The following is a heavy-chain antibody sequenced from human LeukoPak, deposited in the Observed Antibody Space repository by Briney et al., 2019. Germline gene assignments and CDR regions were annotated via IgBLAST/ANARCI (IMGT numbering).Heavy chain of an antibody. CDR2: ISSDGGST. J-gene: IGHJ5*02. D-gene: IGHD6-19*01. CDR3: ARTEQWLATGGWYWFDP. CDR1: GFTFSTYA. Sequence: GGSLRLSCAASGFTFSTYAMHWVRQAPGKGLQYVSSISSDGGSTYYASSVKGRFTISRDNSKNTLYLQMGSVREEDMAVYYCARTEQWLATGGWYWFDPWGQGTLVTVSS. V-gene: IGHV3-64*01.